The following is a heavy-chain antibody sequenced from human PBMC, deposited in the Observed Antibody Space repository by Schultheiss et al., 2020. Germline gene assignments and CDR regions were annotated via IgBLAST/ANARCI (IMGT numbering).Heavy chain of an antibody. J-gene: IGHJ6*02. CDR2: IYYSGST. V-gene: IGHV4-31*03. Sequence: SQTLSLTCTVSGGSISSGGYYWSWIRQHPGKGLEWIGYIYYSGSTNYNPSLKSRVTISVDTSKNQFSLKLSSVTAADTAVYYCARRVAPPVYYYYGMDVWGQGTTVTVS. CDR1: GGSISSGGYY. CDR3: ARRVAPPVYYYYGMDV.